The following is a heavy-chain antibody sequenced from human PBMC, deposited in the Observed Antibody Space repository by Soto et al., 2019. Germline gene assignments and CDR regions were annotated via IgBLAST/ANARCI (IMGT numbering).Heavy chain of an antibody. Sequence: GGSLRLSCAASGFTFSSYSMNWVRQAPGKGLEWVSSISSSSSYIYYADSVKGRFTISRDNAKNSLYLQMNSLRAEDTAVYYWSRAPFGDSRGFGGGGDYWGQGTLVTVSS. CDR2: ISSSSSYI. V-gene: IGHV3-21*01. CDR3: SRAPFGDSRGFGGGGDY. J-gene: IGHJ4*02. D-gene: IGHD3-22*01. CDR1: GFTFSSYS.